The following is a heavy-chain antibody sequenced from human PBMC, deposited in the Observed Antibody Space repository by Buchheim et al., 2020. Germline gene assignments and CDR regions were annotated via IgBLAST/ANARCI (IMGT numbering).Heavy chain of an antibody. J-gene: IGHJ4*02. CDR2: ISSSSSYI. CDR3: ARVGRDGYKFVSYFDY. D-gene: IGHD5-24*01. CDR1: GFTFSSYS. V-gene: IGHV3-21*01. Sequence: EVQLVESGGGLVKPGGSLRLSCAASGFTFSSYSMNWVRQAPGKGLEWVSSISSSSSYIYYADSVKGRFTISRDNAKNSLYLQMNSLRAEDTAVYYCARVGRDGYKFVSYFDYWGQGTL.